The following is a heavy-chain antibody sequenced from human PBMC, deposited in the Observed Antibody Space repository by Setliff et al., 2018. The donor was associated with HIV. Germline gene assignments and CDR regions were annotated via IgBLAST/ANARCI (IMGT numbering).Heavy chain of an antibody. Sequence: SETLSLTCTVSSGSISSGSYYWSWIRQPAGKGLEWIGRVYITGSTSYNPSLKSRVTISIDTSKNQFSLKLSSVTAADTAVYYCARGVVAYDYGDLISLHYFDYWGQGTLVTVSS. D-gene: IGHD4-17*01. CDR3: ARGVVAYDYGDLISLHYFDY. CDR2: VYITGST. J-gene: IGHJ4*02. V-gene: IGHV4-61*02. CDR1: SGSISSGSYY.